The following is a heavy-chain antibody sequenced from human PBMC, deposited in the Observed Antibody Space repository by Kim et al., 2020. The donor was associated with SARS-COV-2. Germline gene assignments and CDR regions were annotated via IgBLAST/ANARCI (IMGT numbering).Heavy chain of an antibody. CDR1: GGSISSGGYY. Sequence: SETLSLTCTVSGGSISSGGYYWTWIRQHPGKGLEWIGYINYSGNTYYNPSLKSRVTISVDTSKNQFSLKLSSVTAADTAVYYCARDAEAQYYDFWSGLGGMDVWGQGTTGTVSS. J-gene: IGHJ6*02. V-gene: IGHV4-31*03. CDR2: INYSGNT. CDR3: ARDAEAQYYDFWSGLGGMDV. D-gene: IGHD3-3*01.